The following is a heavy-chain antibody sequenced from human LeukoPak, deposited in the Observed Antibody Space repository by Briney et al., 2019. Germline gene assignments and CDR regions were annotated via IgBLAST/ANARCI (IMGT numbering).Heavy chain of an antibody. D-gene: IGHD3-22*01. V-gene: IGHV3-53*01. J-gene: IGHJ4*02. CDR3: ARVRHYYDSSGPD. Sequence: GGSLRLSCAASGFTVSSNYMSWVRQAPGKGLEWVSVIYSGGSTYYADSVKGRFTISRDNSKNTLYLQMNSLRAEDTAVYYCARVRHYYDSSGPDWGQGTLVTVSS. CDR2: IYSGGST. CDR1: GFTVSSNY.